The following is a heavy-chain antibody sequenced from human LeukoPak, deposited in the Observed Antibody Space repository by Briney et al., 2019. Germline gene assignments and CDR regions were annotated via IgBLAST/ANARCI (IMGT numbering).Heavy chain of an antibody. D-gene: IGHD6-19*01. CDR1: GYTFTSYG. Sequence: GASVKVSCKASGYTFTSYGITWVRQAPGQGLEWMGWISGYSAKTNYAKKLQGRVTMTTDTSTSTAYMELRSLRPDDTAIYYCARVMDRAVVGTGFDYWGQGTLVTVSS. CDR2: ISGYSAKT. V-gene: IGHV1-18*01. CDR3: ARVMDRAVVGTGFDY. J-gene: IGHJ4*02.